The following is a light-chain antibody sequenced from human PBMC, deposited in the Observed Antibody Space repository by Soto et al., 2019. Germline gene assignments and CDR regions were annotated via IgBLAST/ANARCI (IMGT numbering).Light chain of an antibody. J-gene: IGKJ5*01. CDR3: QQYYSTPIT. Sequence: EVVMPQSPATLSLSPVARATLSCRASESVSSNLAWYQQRPGQAPRLVIYGASTRATGIPARFSGGGSGAEFTLTISSLQAEDVAVYYCQQYYSTPITFGQGTRLEIK. CDR2: GAS. V-gene: IGKV3-15*01. CDR1: ESVSSN.